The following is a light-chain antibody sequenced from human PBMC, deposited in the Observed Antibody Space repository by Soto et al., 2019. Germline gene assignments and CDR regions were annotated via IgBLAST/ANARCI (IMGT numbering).Light chain of an antibody. CDR1: SIDVGGYNY. J-gene: IGLJ1*01. Sequence: QSVLTQPASVSGSPGQSITISCTGTSIDVGGYNYVSWSQQHPGKAPKLIIYEVINRPSGVSNRFSGSKSGNTAFLTVSGLQAEDEADYYCSSYAGSNNFYVFGTGTKVTVL. V-gene: IGLV2-14*01. CDR2: EVI. CDR3: SSYAGSNNFYV.